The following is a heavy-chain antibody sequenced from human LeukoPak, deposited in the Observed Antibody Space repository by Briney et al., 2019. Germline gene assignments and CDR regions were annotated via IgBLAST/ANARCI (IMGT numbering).Heavy chain of an antibody. J-gene: IGHJ5*02. V-gene: IGHV4-39*07. Sequence: SETLSLTCTVSGGSISSSSYYWGWIRQPPGKGLEWIGSIYYSGSTYYNPSLKSRVTISVDTSKNQFSLKLSSVTAADTAVYYCARARPMVAWGQGTLVTVSS. CDR3: ARARPMVA. CDR2: IYYSGST. D-gene: IGHD4/OR15-4a*01. CDR1: GGSISSSSYY.